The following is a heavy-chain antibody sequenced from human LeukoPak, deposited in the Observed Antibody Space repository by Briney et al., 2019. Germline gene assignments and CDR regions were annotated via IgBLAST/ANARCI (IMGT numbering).Heavy chain of an antibody. CDR1: GGSISSYY. CDR3: ARAGGITMVRGHDYYYYYMDV. D-gene: IGHD3-10*01. Sequence: PSETLSLTCTVSGGSISSYYWSWIRQPPGKGLEWLGYIYYSGSTNYNPSLKSRVTISVDTSKNQFSLKLSSVTAADTAVYYCARAGGITMVRGHDYYYYYMDVWGKGTTVTISS. CDR2: IYYSGST. V-gene: IGHV4-59*01. J-gene: IGHJ6*03.